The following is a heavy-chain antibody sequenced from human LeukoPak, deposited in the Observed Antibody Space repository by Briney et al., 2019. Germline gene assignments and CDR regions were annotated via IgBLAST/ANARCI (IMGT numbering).Heavy chain of an antibody. V-gene: IGHV3-33*01. Sequence: GRSLRLSCAASGFTFSSYGMHWVRQAPGKGLEWVAVIWYDGSNKYYADSVKGRFTISRDNSKNTLYLQMNSLRAEDTAVYYCVRVSYSSSWTIYYYYYGMDVWGQGTTVTVSS. CDR2: IWYDGSNK. D-gene: IGHD6-13*01. CDR3: VRVSYSSSWTIYYYYYGMDV. J-gene: IGHJ6*02. CDR1: GFTFSSYG.